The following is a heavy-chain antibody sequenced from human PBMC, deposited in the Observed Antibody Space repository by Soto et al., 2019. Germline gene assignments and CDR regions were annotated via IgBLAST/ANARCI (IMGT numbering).Heavy chain of an antibody. J-gene: IGHJ4*02. CDR3: ARDPSNDYGGDNFDY. Sequence: GASVKVSCKASGGTFSSYAIHWVRQAPGQGLEWLGKIIPSYDRTNYAQKFQGRVTVTADTYTTTAYMELSSLRSDDTAVYYCARDPSNDYGGDNFDYWGQGTLVTVST. V-gene: IGHV1-69*04. CDR1: GGTFSSYA. D-gene: IGHD4-17*01. CDR2: IIPSYDRT.